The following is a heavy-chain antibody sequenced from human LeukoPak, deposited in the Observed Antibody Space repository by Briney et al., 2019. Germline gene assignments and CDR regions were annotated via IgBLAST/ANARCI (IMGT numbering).Heavy chain of an antibody. Sequence: ASVKVSCKASGYTFTGYYMHWVRQAPGQGLEWMGWINPNSGGTNYARNFQGRVTMTRDTSIDTAYMELSRLISDDTAVYFCARAWGVGYCSSTSCNTPWNFDYWGQGALVTVSS. CDR1: GYTFTGYY. CDR2: INPNSGGT. J-gene: IGHJ4*02. V-gene: IGHV1-2*02. D-gene: IGHD2-2*02. CDR3: ARAWGVGYCSSTSCNTPWNFDY.